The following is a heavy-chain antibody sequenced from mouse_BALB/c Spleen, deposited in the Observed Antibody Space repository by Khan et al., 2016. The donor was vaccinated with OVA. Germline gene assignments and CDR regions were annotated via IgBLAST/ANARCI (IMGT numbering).Heavy chain of an antibody. CDR3: ARGYFGNYEFVY. J-gene: IGHJ3*01. CDR1: GYSFSSYW. Sequence: QVQLKQSGAELVKPGASVKLSCKTSGYSFSSYWIQWVKQRPGQGLGWIGQIFPGTGTTYYNENFKGKATLTVDTSSSTAYMQLSSLTSEYSAGYYCARGYFGNYEFVYWGRGTLVTVSP. V-gene: IGHV1S132*01. CDR2: IFPGTGTT. D-gene: IGHD2-1*01.